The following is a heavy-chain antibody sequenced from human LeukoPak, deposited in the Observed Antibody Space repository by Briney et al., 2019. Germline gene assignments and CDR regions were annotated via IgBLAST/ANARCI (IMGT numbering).Heavy chain of an antibody. CDR3: ASDREYYYGSGSFDY. D-gene: IGHD3-10*01. V-gene: IGHV3-7*04. J-gene: IGHJ4*02. CDR1: GLTFSCYW. CDR2: IKQDGSEK. Sequence: GGSLRLSCAASGLTFSCYWMSWVRQAPGKGLEWVANIKQDGSEKYYVDSVKGRFTISRDNAKNSLYLQMNSLRAEDTAVYYCASDREYYYGSGSFDYWGQGTLVTVSS.